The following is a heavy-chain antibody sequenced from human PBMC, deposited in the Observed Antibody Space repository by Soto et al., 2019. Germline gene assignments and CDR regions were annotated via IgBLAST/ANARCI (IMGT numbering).Heavy chain of an antibody. CDR3: AKDYYDFWSGYYNYFDY. D-gene: IGHD3-3*01. Sequence: GGSLRLSCAASGFTFDDYAMHWVRQAPGMGLEWVSGISWNSGSIGYADSVKGRFTISRDNAKNSLYLQMNSLRAEDTALYYCAKDYYDFWSGYYNYFDYWGQGTLVTVSS. V-gene: IGHV3-9*01. CDR1: GFTFDDYA. CDR2: ISWNSGSI. J-gene: IGHJ4*02.